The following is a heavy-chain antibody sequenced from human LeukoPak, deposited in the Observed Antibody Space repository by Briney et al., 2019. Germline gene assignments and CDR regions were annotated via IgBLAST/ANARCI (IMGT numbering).Heavy chain of an antibody. V-gene: IGHV4-61*01. CDR1: GGSVSSGNYY. D-gene: IGHD3-10*01. J-gene: IGHJ4*02. Sequence: SETLSLTCTVSGGSVSSGNYYWSWIRQPPGKGPEWIGYISYSGSTKYNPSLESRVTISIDTSKNQFSLALSSVTAADTAVYYCARRGGSGRSFDYWGQGTLVTVSS. CDR3: ARRGGSGRSFDY. CDR2: ISYSGST.